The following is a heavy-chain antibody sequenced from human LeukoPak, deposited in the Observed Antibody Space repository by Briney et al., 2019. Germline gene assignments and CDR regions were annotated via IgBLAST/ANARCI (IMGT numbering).Heavy chain of an antibody. CDR2: IHDSQIS. Sequence: PSETLSLTCTVSGGSISAYDWSWIRQPPGKGLEWIGNIHDSQISSYNPSLKSRVTISLDTSQNQLSLDLSSVTAADTAVYYCARHSLVFYGSGSYFLNSMDVWGQGTMVTVSS. J-gene: IGHJ6*02. V-gene: IGHV4-59*08. D-gene: IGHD3-10*01. CDR3: ARHSLVFYGSGSYFLNSMDV. CDR1: GGSISAYD.